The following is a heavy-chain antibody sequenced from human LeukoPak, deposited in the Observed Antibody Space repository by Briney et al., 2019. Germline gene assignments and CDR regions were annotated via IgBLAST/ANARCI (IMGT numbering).Heavy chain of an antibody. D-gene: IGHD6-13*01. CDR3: ATVVPYSSSWYRRRYFQH. CDR2: SNPEDGET. J-gene: IGHJ1*01. V-gene: IGHV1-24*01. CDR1: GYTLTELS. Sequence: ASVKVSCKVSGYTLTELSMYWVRQAPGKGLEWMGGSNPEDGETIYAQKFQGRVAMTEDTSTDTAYMELSSLRSEDTAVYYCATVVPYSSSWYRRRYFQHWGQGTLVTVSS.